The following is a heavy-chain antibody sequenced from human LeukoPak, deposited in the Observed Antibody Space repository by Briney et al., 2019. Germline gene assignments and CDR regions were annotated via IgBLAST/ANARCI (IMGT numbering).Heavy chain of an antibody. CDR2: IIPIFGTA. V-gene: IGHV1-69*13. Sequence: GASVKVSCKSSGGTFSSYAISWVRQAPGQGLEWMGGIIPIFGTANYAQKFQGRVTITADESTSTAYMELSSLRSEETAVYYCARNLECRKYSSSSCYYYYMDVWGKGTTVTVSS. CDR3: ARNLECRKYSSSSCYYYYMDV. J-gene: IGHJ6*03. CDR1: GGTFSSYA. D-gene: IGHD6-6*01.